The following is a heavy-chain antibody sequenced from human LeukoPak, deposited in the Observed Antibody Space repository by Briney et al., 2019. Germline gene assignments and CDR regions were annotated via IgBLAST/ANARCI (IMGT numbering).Heavy chain of an antibody. Sequence: GGSLRLSCATSGFTFGHYCMRWVRQAPGKGLEWVAVIWPDGTNKYYGDPVKGRFTISRDNFQRTVYLQMNSLRAEDTAVYYCAKDAQRGFDYSNSLDKWGQGTLVTVSS. CDR1: GFTFGHYC. CDR2: IWPDGTNK. J-gene: IGHJ4*02. CDR3: AKDAQRGFDYSNSLDK. D-gene: IGHD4-11*01. V-gene: IGHV3-33*06.